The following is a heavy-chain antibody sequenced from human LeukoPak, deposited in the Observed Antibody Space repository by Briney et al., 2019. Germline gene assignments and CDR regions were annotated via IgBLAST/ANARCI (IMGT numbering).Heavy chain of an antibody. CDR2: XXXXXXXX. J-gene: IGHJ4*02. Sequence: PGGSLRLSCEASGFTFSSYWMXXXRQAPXXGXXWVAXXXXXXXXXXXXXSVXGXXXXXXXSAKNSLYLQMNSLRAEDTAVYYCAAGGGWLFDSWGQGTLVTVSS. CDR3: AAGGGWLFDS. V-gene: IGHV3-7*01. CDR1: GFTFSSYW. D-gene: IGHD4-23*01.